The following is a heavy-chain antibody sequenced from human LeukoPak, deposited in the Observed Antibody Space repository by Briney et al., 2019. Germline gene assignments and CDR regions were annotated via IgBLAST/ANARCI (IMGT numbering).Heavy chain of an antibody. J-gene: IGHJ4*02. V-gene: IGHV4-31*03. D-gene: IGHD3-22*01. Sequence: KPSETLSLTCTVSGGSISSGGYYWSWIRQHPGKGLEWIGYIYYSGSTYYNPSLKSRVTISVDTSKNQFSLKLSSVTAADTGVYYCASRRDSSGYERHWGQGTLVTVSS. CDR1: GGSISSGGYY. CDR2: IYYSGST. CDR3: ASRRDSSGYERH.